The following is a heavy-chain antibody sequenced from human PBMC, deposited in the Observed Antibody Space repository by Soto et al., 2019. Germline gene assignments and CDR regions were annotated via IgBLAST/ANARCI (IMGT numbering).Heavy chain of an antibody. CDR1: GFTFSNYG. D-gene: IGHD3-16*01. CDR3: ASSRSYRTHPPSGEDAFDI. J-gene: IGHJ3*02. V-gene: IGHV3-33*01. Sequence: PGGSLRLSCAASGFTFSNYGMHWVRQAPGKGLEWVAVIWYDGSNKFYADSVKGRFTISRDNSKNTLYLQMNSLRAEDTALYYCASSRSYRTHPPSGEDAFDIWGQGTKVTVSS. CDR2: IWYDGSNK.